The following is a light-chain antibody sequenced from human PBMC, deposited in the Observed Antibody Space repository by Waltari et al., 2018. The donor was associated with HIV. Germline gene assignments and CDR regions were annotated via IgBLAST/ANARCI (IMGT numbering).Light chain of an antibody. CDR2: TAS. CDR3: QQSYTTATT. V-gene: IGKV1-39*01. CDR1: QTIDTF. Sequence: DIQMNQSPSSLSASVGDRVTITCRASQTIDTFLEWYQQKPGKAPKLLISTASSLQSGVPSRFSGSGSGTDFTLTISSLQPEDFVTYYCQQSYTTATTFGQGTRLEIK. J-gene: IGKJ5*01.